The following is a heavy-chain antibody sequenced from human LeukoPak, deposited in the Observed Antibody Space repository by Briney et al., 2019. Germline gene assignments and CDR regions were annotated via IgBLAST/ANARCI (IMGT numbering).Heavy chain of an antibody. V-gene: IGHV4-4*02. J-gene: IGHJ3*02. CDR2: IYHSGST. Sequence: SETLSLTCAVSGGSISSSNWWSWVRQPPGKGLEWIGEIYHSGSTNYNPSLKSRVTISVDKSKNQFSLKLSSVTAADTAVYYCARNLYCSSTSCHAGGAFDIWGQGTMVTVSS. CDR3: ARNLYCSSTSCHAGGAFDI. D-gene: IGHD2-2*01. CDR1: GGSISSSNW.